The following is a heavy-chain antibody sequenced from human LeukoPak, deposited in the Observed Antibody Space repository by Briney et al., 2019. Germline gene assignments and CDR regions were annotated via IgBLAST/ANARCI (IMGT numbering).Heavy chain of an antibody. D-gene: IGHD3-16*01. CDR2: IHYSGST. CDR3: ARDGGAGMDV. J-gene: IGHJ6*02. V-gene: IGHV4-59*08. Sequence: PSETLSLTCTVSGGSISSYYWSWIRQPPGKGLEWIGYIHYSGSTNYNPSLKSRVTISVDTSKNQFSLKLSSVTAADTAVYYCARDGGAGMDVWGQGTTVTVSS. CDR1: GGSISSYY.